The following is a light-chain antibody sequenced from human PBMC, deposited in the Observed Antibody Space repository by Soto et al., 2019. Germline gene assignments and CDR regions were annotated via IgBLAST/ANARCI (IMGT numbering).Light chain of an antibody. V-gene: IGLV2-14*01. CDR2: EVS. CDR1: SSDVGRYNY. CDR3: SSYTSSSTRV. J-gene: IGLJ3*02. Sequence: QSVLTQPASVSGSPGQSITISCTGTSSDVGRYNYVSWYQQHPGKAPKLMIYEVSNRPSGVSNRFSGSKSGNTASLTISGLQPEDEADYYCSSYTSSSTRVFGGGTKLTVL.